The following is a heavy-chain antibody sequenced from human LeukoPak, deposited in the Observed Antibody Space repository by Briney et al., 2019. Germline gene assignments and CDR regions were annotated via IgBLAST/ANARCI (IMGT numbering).Heavy chain of an antibody. D-gene: IGHD5-12*01. CDR3: ARSGYVFWFDP. Sequence: SETLSLTCTVSGRSISSYYRSWIRQPPGKGLEWIGYIYYSGSTNYNPSLKSRVTISVDTSKNQFSLKLSSVTAADTAVYYCARSGYVFWFDPWGQGTLVTVSS. J-gene: IGHJ5*02. CDR1: GRSISSYY. V-gene: IGHV4-59*01. CDR2: IYYSGST.